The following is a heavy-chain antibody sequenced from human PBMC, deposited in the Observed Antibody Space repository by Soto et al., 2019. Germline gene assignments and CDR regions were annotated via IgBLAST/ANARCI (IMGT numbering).Heavy chain of an antibody. CDR2: IYHSGTT. CDR1: GGSIIIGGYS. J-gene: IGHJ4*02. Sequence: SETLSLTCDVSGGSIIIGGYSWNWIRQPPGKGLEWIGYIYHSGTTYYNPSLKSRVIISVDRSKNQFSLKLSSVTAADTAVYYCARVSGYNYGYSFDYWGLGILVTVSS. D-gene: IGHD5-18*01. V-gene: IGHV4-30-2*01. CDR3: ARVSGYNYGYSFDY.